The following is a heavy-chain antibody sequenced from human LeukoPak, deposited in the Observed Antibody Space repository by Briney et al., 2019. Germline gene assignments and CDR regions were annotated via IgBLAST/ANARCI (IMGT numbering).Heavy chain of an antibody. CDR2: INHSGST. CDR3: ARDVGPSGSYD. D-gene: IGHD1-26*01. CDR1: GGSFSGYY. Sequence: SETLSLTCAVYGGSFSGYYWSWIRQPPGKGLEWIGEINHSGSTNYNPSLKSRVTISEDTSKNQFSLKLSSVTAADTAVYYCARDVGPSGSYDWGQGTLVTVSS. J-gene: IGHJ4*02. V-gene: IGHV4-34*01.